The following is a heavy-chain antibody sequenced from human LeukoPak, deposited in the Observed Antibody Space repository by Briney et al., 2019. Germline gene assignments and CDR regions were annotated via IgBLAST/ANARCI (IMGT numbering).Heavy chain of an antibody. CDR1: GFDFSSYA. Sequence: GGSLRLSCAASGFDFSSYAMTGVRQAPGKGLEWVSSISARGGSTYYADSVKGRFTISRDTSKNTLYLQMNSLRADDTAVYYCAKVGTIVATIDAFDIWGQVTKVTVSS. CDR2: ISARGGST. J-gene: IGHJ3*02. V-gene: IGHV3-23*01. D-gene: IGHD5-12*01. CDR3: AKVGTIVATIDAFDI.